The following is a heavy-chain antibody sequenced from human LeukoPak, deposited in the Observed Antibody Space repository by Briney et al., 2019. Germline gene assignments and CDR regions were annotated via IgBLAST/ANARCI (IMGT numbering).Heavy chain of an antibody. J-gene: IGHJ3*02. Sequence: SETLSLTCAVSGGSISSSNWWSWVRQPPGKGLEWIGEIYHSGSTNYNPSLKSRVTISVDKSKNQFSLKLSSVTAADTAVYYCAREGGGYYDSSGRKTFDAFDIWGQGTMVTVSS. CDR3: AREGGGYYDSSGRKTFDAFDI. V-gene: IGHV4-4*02. CDR2: IYHSGST. CDR1: GGSISSSNW. D-gene: IGHD3-22*01.